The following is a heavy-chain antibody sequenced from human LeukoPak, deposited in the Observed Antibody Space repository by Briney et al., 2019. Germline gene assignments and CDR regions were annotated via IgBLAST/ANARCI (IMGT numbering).Heavy chain of an antibody. V-gene: IGHV3-30*14. CDR2: ISYDGSNK. D-gene: IGHD3-10*01. Sequence: GGSLRLSCAASGFTFSSYAMHWVRQAPGKGLEWVAVISYDGSNKYYADSVKGRFTISRDNSKNTLYLQMNSLRAEDTAVYYCARGRSPYGSGSYYKPLPYYGMDVWGQGTTVTVSS. CDR1: GFTFSSYA. CDR3: ARGRSPYGSGSYYKPLPYYGMDV. J-gene: IGHJ6*02.